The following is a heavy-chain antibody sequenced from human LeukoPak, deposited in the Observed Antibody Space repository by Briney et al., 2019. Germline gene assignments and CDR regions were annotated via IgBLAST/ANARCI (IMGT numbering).Heavy chain of an antibody. CDR3: AIQPSYGGNNVDY. V-gene: IGHV1-2*02. D-gene: IGHD4-23*01. CDR1: GYTFTDYY. Sequence: GASVKVSCKASGYTFTDYYMHWVRQAPGQGLEWMGWINPNSGGTVYAQKFQGRVTMTRDTSISTAYMELSSLRSEDTAVYYCAIQPSYGGNNVDYWGQGTLVTVSS. J-gene: IGHJ4*02. CDR2: INPNSGGT.